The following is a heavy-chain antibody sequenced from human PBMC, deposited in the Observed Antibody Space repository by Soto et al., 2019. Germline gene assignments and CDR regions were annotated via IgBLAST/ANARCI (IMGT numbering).Heavy chain of an antibody. CDR1: GFTFSSYA. CDR2: ISYDGSNK. J-gene: IGHJ4*02. V-gene: IGHV3-30-3*01. CDR3: ARVNTGDTALGALDY. D-gene: IGHD5-18*01. Sequence: GGSLRLSCAASGFTFSSYAMHWVRQAPGKGLEWVAVISYDGSNKYYADSVKGRFTISRDNSKNTLYLQMNSLRAEDTAVYYCARVNTGDTALGALDYWGQGTLVTVSS.